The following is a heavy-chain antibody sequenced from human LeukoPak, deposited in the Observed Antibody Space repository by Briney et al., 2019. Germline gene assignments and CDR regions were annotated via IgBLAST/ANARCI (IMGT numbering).Heavy chain of an antibody. V-gene: IGHV3-30*18. CDR1: GFTFSNYG. J-gene: IGHJ4*02. D-gene: IGHD7-27*01. CDR2: ISYDGSNI. Sequence: PGRSLRLPCVASGFTFSNYGMHWVRQPPGKGLEWLAVISYDGSNIFYRDSVKGRFTISRDNSKNTVYLQMSSLRPEDTAVYYCAKGGELGTIDYWGQGTLVFVSS. CDR3: AKGGELGTIDY.